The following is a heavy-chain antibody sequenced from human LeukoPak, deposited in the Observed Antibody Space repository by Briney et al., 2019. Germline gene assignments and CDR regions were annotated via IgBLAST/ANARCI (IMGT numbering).Heavy chain of an antibody. CDR2: IIPNTGGT. J-gene: IGHJ2*01. CDR3: ARGSPSYAQWHFDL. V-gene: IGHV1-2*04. Sequence: ASVKVSCKASGYTITDYYLHWVRQAPGQGLEWMGWIIPNTGGTKYAQKFQDWVTMSSDTSISTAYMELSSLRSDDTAVYYCARGSPSYAQWHFDLWGGSTLVTVSS. D-gene: IGHD2/OR15-2a*01. CDR1: GYTITDYY.